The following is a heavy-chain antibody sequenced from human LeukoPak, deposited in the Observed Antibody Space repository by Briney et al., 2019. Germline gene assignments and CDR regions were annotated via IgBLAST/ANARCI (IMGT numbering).Heavy chain of an antibody. CDR3: ARVIGYCSSTSCPGPLDY. J-gene: IGHJ4*02. Sequence: GASVKVSCKASGYTFTGYYTHWVRQAPGQGLEWMGWISAYNGNTNYAQKLQGRVTMTTDTSTSTAYMELRSLRSDDTAVYYCARVIGYCSSTSCPGPLDYWGQGTLVTVSS. V-gene: IGHV1-18*04. CDR1: GYTFTGYY. CDR2: ISAYNGNT. D-gene: IGHD2-2*01.